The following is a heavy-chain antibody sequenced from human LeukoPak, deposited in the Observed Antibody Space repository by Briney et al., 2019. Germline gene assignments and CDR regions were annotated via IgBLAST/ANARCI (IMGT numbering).Heavy chain of an antibody. CDR2: IYTSGGT. Sequence: SETLSLTCTVSGGSISSYYWSWIRQPAGKGLEWIGRIYTSGGTNYNPSLKSRVTMSVDTSKNQFSLKLSSVTAADTAVYYCVRALSPGGSGSYYNGDAFDIWGQGTMVTVSS. CDR3: VRALSPGGSGSYYNGDAFDI. CDR1: GGSISSYY. D-gene: IGHD3-10*01. V-gene: IGHV4-4*07. J-gene: IGHJ3*02.